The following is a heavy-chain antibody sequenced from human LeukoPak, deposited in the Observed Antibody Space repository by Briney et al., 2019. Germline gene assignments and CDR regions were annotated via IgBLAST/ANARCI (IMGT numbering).Heavy chain of an antibody. CDR2: ISGSGGST. D-gene: IGHD2-21*01. Sequence: GGSLRLSCAASGFTFSSYAMSWVRQAPGKGLEWVSAISGSGGSTYYADSVEGRFTISRDNAKNSLYLQMNSLRAEDTAVYYCARLRYSDYWGQGTLVTVSS. J-gene: IGHJ4*02. CDR3: ARLRYSDY. CDR1: GFTFSSYA. V-gene: IGHV3-23*01.